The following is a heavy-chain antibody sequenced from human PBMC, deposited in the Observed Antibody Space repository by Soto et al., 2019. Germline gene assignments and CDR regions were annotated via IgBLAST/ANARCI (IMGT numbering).Heavy chain of an antibody. D-gene: IGHD6-19*01. Sequence: ASVNVSFKASGYTFTSYYMHWVRQAPGQGLELMGIINPSGGSTSYAQKFQGRVTMTRXXXXXXVXMXLXSXRSEXTAVYYCARDQWLVQTFDYWGQGTLVTVSS. CDR2: INPSGGST. CDR3: ARDQWLVQTFDY. V-gene: IGHV1-46*01. J-gene: IGHJ4*02. CDR1: GYTFTSYY.